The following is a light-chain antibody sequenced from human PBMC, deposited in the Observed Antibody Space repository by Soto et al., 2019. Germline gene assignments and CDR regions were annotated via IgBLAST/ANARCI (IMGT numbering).Light chain of an antibody. CDR2: GAS. J-gene: IGKJ1*01. CDR3: QQYYNTLPT. CDR1: QSVSTN. V-gene: IGKV3-15*01. Sequence: EIEMTQSPATLPVSPGERATLSCRASQSVSTNLAWYQQKPGQAPRLLIYGASTRAPGFPARFTGSGSGTEFTLTIRSLQAEDVAVYYCQQYYNTLPTFGQGTKVEFK.